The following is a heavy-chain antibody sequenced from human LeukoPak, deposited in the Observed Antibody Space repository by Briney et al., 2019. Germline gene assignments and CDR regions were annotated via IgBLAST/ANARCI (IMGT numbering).Heavy chain of an antibody. D-gene: IGHD3-10*01. J-gene: IGHJ4*02. V-gene: IGHV3-23*01. CDR1: GFTFSSYA. CDR2: MSGSGGST. Sequence: GGSLRLSCAASGFTFSSYAMSWVRQAPGKGLEWVSTMSGSGGSTYYADSVKGRFTISRDNSKNTLYLQMNSLRAEDTAVYYCARARYGSGSYYNLGAAGSWGQGTLVTVSS. CDR3: ARARYGSGSYYNLGAAGS.